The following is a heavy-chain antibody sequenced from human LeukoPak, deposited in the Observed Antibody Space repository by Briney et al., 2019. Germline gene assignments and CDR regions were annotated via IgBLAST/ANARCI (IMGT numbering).Heavy chain of an antibody. CDR1: GYTFTSYD. J-gene: IGHJ3*02. D-gene: IGHD2/OR15-2a*01. CDR3: ARAELEYGDAFDI. Sequence: ASVEVSCKASGYTFTSYDINWVRQATGQGLEWMGWMNPNSGNTGYAQKFQGRVTMTRNTSISTAYMELGSLRSEDTAVYYCARAELEYGDAFDIWGQGTMVTVSS. V-gene: IGHV1-8*01. CDR2: MNPNSGNT.